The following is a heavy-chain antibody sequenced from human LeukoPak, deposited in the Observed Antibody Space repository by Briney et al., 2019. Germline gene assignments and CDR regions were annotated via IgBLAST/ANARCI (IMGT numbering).Heavy chain of an antibody. J-gene: IGHJ4*02. CDR1: GFTFSDYS. D-gene: IGHD3-9*01. V-gene: IGHV3-21*01. Sequence: PGGSLRLSCAASGFTFSDYSMNWVRQAPGKGLEWVSSISSSSSYIYYADSVKGRFTISRDHARNSLYLQMNSLRAVDTAAYYRARGGRSTYFDWPPDYWGQRTLVTVSS. CDR2: ISSSSSYI. CDR3: ARGGRSTYFDWPPDY.